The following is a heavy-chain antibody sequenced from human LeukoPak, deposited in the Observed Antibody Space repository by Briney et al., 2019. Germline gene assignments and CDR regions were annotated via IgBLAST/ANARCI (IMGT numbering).Heavy chain of an antibody. V-gene: IGHV4-59*08. J-gene: IGHJ4*02. CDR1: GGSISSYY. Sequence: SETLSLTCTVSGGSISSYYWSWIRQPPGKGLEWIGYIYYSGSTNYNPSLKSRVTISVDTSKNQFSLKLSSVTAADTAVYYCARQVTMIVVAFDYWGQGTLVTVSS. CDR2: IYYSGST. D-gene: IGHD3-22*01. CDR3: ARQVTMIVVAFDY.